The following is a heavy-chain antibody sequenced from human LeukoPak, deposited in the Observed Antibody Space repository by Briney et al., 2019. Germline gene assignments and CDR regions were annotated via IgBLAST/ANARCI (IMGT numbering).Heavy chain of an antibody. CDR2: IYHSGST. J-gene: IGHJ6*03. CDR1: GYSISSGYY. V-gene: IGHV4-38-2*02. D-gene: IGHD2-21*02. CDR3: ARVKTSYCGGDCYFDYYYYYMDV. Sequence: SETLSLTCTVSGYSISSGYYWGWIRQPPGQGLEWIGSIYHSGSTYYNPSLKSRVTISVDTSKNQFSLKLSSVTAADTAVYYCARVKTSYCGGDCYFDYYYYYMDVWGKGTTVTVSS.